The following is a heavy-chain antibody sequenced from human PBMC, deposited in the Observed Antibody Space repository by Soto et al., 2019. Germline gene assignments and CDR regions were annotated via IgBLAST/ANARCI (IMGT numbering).Heavy chain of an antibody. CDR3: AKDDYGMDV. J-gene: IGHJ6*02. CDR2: IRYDGSYK. CDR1: GFTFSNYD. V-gene: IGHV3-30*02. Sequence: GGSLRLSCVASGFTFSNYDMHWVRQTPGKGLEWVAAIRYDGSYKYYVDSVKGRFTISRDNSKNTVYLQMNSLRAEDTAVYYCAKDDYGMDVWGQGTTVTVSS.